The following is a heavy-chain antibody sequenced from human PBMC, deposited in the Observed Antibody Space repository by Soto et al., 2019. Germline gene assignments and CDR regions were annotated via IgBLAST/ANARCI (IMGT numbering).Heavy chain of an antibody. Sequence: QVQLVQSGAEVKKPGASVKVSCKASGYTFTSYGISWVRQAPGQGLEWMGWISAYNGNTNYAHKLQGRVTMTTDTSTTTAYMERSTLTSVDTAVYYFSTGHTTMIVVVCDYWGQGTLVTVSS. J-gene: IGHJ4*02. CDR2: ISAYNGNT. CDR1: GYTFTSYG. CDR3: STGHTTMIVVVCDY. D-gene: IGHD3-22*01. V-gene: IGHV1-18*01.